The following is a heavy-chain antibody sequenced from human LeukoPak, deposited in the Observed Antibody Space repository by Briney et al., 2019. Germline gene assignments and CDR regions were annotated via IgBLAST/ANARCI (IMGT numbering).Heavy chain of an antibody. CDR3: ARFSVTYFDY. D-gene: IGHD4-23*01. V-gene: IGHV4-30-4*01. CDR1: GGSISSGDYY. Sequence: SETLSLTCTVSGGSISSGDYYWSWIRQPPGKGLEWIRYIYYSGSTYYNPSLKSRVTISVDTSKNQFSLKLSSVTAADTAVYYCARFSVTYFDYWGQGTLVTVSS. CDR2: IYYSGST. J-gene: IGHJ4*02.